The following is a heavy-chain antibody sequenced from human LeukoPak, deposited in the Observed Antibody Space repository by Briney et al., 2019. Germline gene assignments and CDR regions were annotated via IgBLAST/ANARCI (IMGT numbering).Heavy chain of an antibody. V-gene: IGHV3-43*01. CDR3: AKDITPSSKSGYFDH. D-gene: IGHD4-11*01. CDR1: GFTFDDYT. J-gene: IGHJ4*02. CDR2: ISWDGGST. Sequence: GGSLRLSCAASGFTFDDYTMHWVRQAPGKGLEWVSLISWDGGSTYYADSVKGRFTISRDNSKNSLYLQMNSLRTEDTALYYCAKDITPSSKSGYFDHWGQGTLVTVSS.